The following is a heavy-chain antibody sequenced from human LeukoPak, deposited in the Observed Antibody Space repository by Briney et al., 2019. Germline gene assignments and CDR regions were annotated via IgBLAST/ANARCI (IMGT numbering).Heavy chain of an antibody. Sequence: SETLSLTCTVSGGSISSGGYYWSWIRQHPGKGLEWIGYIYYSGSTYYNPSLRSRVTILVDTSKNQFSLKLSSVTAADTAVYYCARVGGYSYGADFWGQGTLVTVSS. D-gene: IGHD5-18*01. CDR2: IYYSGST. V-gene: IGHV4-31*03. CDR3: ARVGGYSYGADF. J-gene: IGHJ4*02. CDR1: GGSISSGGYY.